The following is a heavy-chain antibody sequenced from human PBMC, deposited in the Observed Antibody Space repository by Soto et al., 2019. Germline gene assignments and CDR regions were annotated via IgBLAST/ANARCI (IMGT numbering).Heavy chain of an antibody. CDR2: IYYSGST. CDR1: GGSISSYY. V-gene: IGHV4-59*01. D-gene: IGHD3-10*01. J-gene: IGHJ4*02. Sequence: TLSLTCTVSGGSISSYYWSWIRQPPGKGLEWIGYIYYSGSTNYNPSLKSRVTISVDTSKNQFSLKLSSVTAADTAVYYCARSGYGSGSYVGEKAFDYWGQGTLVTVSS. CDR3: ARSGYGSGSYVGEKAFDY.